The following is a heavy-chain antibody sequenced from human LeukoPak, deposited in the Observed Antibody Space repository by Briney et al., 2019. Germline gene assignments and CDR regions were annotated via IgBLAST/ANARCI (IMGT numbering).Heavy chain of an antibody. V-gene: IGHV1-69*13. CDR1: GGTFRSYG. D-gene: IGHD2-2*01. CDR2: IIPILGTA. CDR3: ARDLYCSSSTSCYDYGMDV. Sequence: SVKVSCKASGGTFRSYGLNWVRQAPGQGLEWMGGIIPILGTAKYAQKLQGRVTITADESTSTGYMELSSLRSEDTAVYYCARDLYCSSSTSCYDYGMDVWGQGTTVTVSS. J-gene: IGHJ6*02.